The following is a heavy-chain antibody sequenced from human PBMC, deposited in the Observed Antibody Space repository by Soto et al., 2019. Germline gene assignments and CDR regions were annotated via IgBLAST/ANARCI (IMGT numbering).Heavy chain of an antibody. Sequence: GGSLRLSCAASGFTFSSYGMHWVRQAPGKGLEWVAVISYDGSNKYYADSVKGRFTISRDNAKNSLYLQMNSLRAEDTGVYYCARPRGIRDAFDIWGQGTMVTVSS. CDR1: GFTFSSYG. D-gene: IGHD6-13*01. V-gene: IGHV3-30*03. CDR3: ARPRGIRDAFDI. J-gene: IGHJ3*02. CDR2: ISYDGSNK.